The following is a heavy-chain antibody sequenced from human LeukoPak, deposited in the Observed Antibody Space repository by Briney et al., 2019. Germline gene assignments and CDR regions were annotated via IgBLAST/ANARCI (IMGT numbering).Heavy chain of an antibody. CDR1: GFTFSRYS. J-gene: IGHJ4*02. V-gene: IGHV3-23*01. CDR2: ISGSGGST. D-gene: IGHD2-2*01. Sequence: GGSLRLSCAASGFTFSRYSMSWVRQAPGKGLEWVSGISGSGGSTDYADSVKGRFTISRDDSKNTLYLQMNSLRVEDTAVYYCAKDPGYQVVYCFDYWGQGTLVTVSS. CDR3: AKDPGYQVVYCFDY.